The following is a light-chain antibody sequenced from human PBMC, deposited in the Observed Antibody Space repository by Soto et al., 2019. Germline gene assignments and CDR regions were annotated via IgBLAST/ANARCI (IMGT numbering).Light chain of an antibody. Sequence: QSALTQPRSVSGSPGQSVTISCTGTSXXVGSYNYVSWYQQHPGKAPKLMIYDVNKRPSGVPDRFSGSKSGNTASLTISGXXXXXXXXXXCXXYAGSYTFVFGTGTKLTVL. V-gene: IGLV2-11*01. CDR3: XXYAGSYTFV. CDR2: DVN. J-gene: IGLJ1*01. CDR1: SXXVGSYNY.